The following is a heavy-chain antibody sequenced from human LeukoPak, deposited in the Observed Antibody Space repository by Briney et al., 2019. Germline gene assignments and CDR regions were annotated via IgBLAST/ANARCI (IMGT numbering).Heavy chain of an antibody. CDR3: AKRVVPAAIRND. Sequence: GGSLRLSCGASGCTFSSYAMTWVRQAPGKGLEWVSAISGSGGSTYYADSVKGRFTISRENSKNTLYLQMNSLRAEDTAVYYCAKRVVPAAIRNDWGQGTLVTVSS. CDR1: GCTFSSYA. V-gene: IGHV3-23*01. CDR2: ISGSGGST. D-gene: IGHD2-2*01. J-gene: IGHJ4*02.